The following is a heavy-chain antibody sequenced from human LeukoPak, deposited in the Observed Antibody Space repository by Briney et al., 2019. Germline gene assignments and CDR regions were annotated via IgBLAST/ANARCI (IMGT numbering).Heavy chain of an antibody. J-gene: IGHJ4*02. Sequence: GSLRLSCAASGFTFSSYGMHWVRQAPGKGLKWVAVIWYDGSNKYYADSVKGRFTISRDNSKNTLYLQMNSLRAEDTAVYYCAREVVDTAMVTCGLDYWGQGTLVTVSS. V-gene: IGHV3-33*01. CDR3: AREVVDTAMVTCGLDY. CDR1: GFTFSSYG. D-gene: IGHD5-18*01. CDR2: IWYDGSNK.